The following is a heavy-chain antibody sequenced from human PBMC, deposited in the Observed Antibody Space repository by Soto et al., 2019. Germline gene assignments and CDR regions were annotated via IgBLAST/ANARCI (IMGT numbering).Heavy chain of an antibody. CDR2: ITDTGGDT. CDR3: ARGSTDSYPGSRIFDF. Sequence: GGSLRLSCVASGITFWSRAMSWVRQAPGEGLEWVSTITDTGGDTKYADSVRGRFTMSRDNSKKTLYLQMNSLRVEDSALYYCARGSTDSYPGSRIFDFWGRGTLVTVPS. D-gene: IGHD3-10*01. V-gene: IGHV3-23*01. J-gene: IGHJ4*02. CDR1: GITFWSRA.